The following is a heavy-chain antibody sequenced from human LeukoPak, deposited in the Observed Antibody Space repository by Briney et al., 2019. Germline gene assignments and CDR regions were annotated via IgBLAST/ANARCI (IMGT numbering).Heavy chain of an antibody. CDR3: AKEGYSSNDY. CDR2: ISGSGGST. J-gene: IGHJ4*02. Sequence: SGGSLRLSCAASGFTVSSNYMTWVRQAPGKGLEWVSAISGSGGSTYYADSVKGRFTISRDNSKNTLYLQMNSLRAEDTAVYYCAKEGYSSNDYWGQGTLVTVSS. CDR1: GFTVSSNY. D-gene: IGHD6-13*01. V-gene: IGHV3-23*01.